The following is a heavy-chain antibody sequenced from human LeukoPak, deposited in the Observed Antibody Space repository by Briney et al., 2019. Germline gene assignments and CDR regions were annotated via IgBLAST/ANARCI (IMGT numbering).Heavy chain of an antibody. J-gene: IGHJ4*02. D-gene: IGHD3-22*01. CDR3: ATLGHSSGYYYTANDY. Sequence: GGSLRLSCAASGFTFSDYYMSWIRQAPGKGLEWISYISSSGSTKYYADSVKGRFTISRDNAKNSLYLQMNSLRAEDTAVYYCATLGHSSGYYYTANDYWGQGTLVTVSS. CDR2: ISSSGSTK. V-gene: IGHV3-11*04. CDR1: GFTFSDYY.